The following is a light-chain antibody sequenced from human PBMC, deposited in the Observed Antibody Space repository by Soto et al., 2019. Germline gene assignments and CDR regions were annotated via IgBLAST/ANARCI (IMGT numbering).Light chain of an antibody. J-gene: IGKJ1*01. Sequence: DIQMTQSPSSLSASVLDRVTITFRASQTISTYLNWYRQKPGKAPKLLIYAASSLQSGVPSRFSGSGSGTDFTLTINSLQPEDFAVYYCQQTYNSPLTFGQGTKVDIK. V-gene: IGKV1-39*01. CDR3: QQTYNSPLT. CDR1: QTISTY. CDR2: AAS.